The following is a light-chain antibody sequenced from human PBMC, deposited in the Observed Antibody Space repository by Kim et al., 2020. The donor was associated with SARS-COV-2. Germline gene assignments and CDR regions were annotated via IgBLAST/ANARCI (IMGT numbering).Light chain of an antibody. CDR3: QQTFAS. J-gene: IGKJ4*01. Sequence: SWSAVVGDRVTITCRASQPINRYLNWYQQKPGKAPEVLIYAASTLHSGVPSRFSGSGSGTDFTLTISNLQPEDSATYYCQQTFASFGGGTKVDIK. CDR1: QPINRY. CDR2: AAS. V-gene: IGKV1-39*01.